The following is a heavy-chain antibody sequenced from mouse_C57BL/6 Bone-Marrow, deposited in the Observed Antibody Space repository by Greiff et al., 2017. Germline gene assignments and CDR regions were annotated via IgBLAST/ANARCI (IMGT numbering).Heavy chain of an antibody. CDR2: ISDGGSYT. Sequence: EVKVVESGGGLVKPGGSLKLSCAASGFTFSSYAMSWVRQTPEKRLEWVATISDGGSYTYYPDNVKGRFTISRDNAKNNLYLQMSHLKSEDTAMYYCARDQWLLPLAYWGQGTLVTVSA. V-gene: IGHV5-4*01. CDR1: GFTFSSYA. CDR3: ARDQWLLPLAY. J-gene: IGHJ3*01. D-gene: IGHD2-3*01.